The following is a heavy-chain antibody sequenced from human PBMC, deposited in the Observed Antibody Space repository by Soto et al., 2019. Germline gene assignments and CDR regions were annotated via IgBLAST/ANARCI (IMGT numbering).Heavy chain of an antibody. CDR3: ATDRFRSTNNWFDP. D-gene: IGHD2-2*01. V-gene: IGHV1-24*01. J-gene: IGHJ5*02. CDR1: GYTLTELS. Sequence: ASVKVSCKVSGYTLTELSMHWVRQAPGKGLEWMGGFDPEDGETIYAQKFQGRVTMTEDTSTDTAYMELSSLRSEDTAVYYCATDRFRSTNNWFDPWGQAPLVTVSS. CDR2: FDPEDGET.